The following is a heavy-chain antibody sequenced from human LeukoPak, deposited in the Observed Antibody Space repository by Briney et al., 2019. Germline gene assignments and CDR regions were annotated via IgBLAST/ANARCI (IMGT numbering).Heavy chain of an antibody. CDR1: GGSISSGSYY. CDR3: ARGESGSSQYYYYYYYGMDV. D-gene: IGHD1-26*01. J-gene: IGHJ6*02. CDR2: IYTSGST. Sequence: SETLSLTCTVSGGSISSGSYYWSWIRQPAGKGLEWIGRIYTSGSTNYNPSLKSRVTISVDTSKNQFSLKLSSVTAADTAVYYCARGESGSSQYYYYYYYGMDVWGQGPTVTVSS. V-gene: IGHV4-61*02.